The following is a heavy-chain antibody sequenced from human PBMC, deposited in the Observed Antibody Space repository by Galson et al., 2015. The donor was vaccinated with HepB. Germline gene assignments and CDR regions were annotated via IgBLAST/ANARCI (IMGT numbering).Heavy chain of an antibody. D-gene: IGHD1-26*01. CDR3: ARVGRDNYYFDY. Sequence: SLRLSCAASGFTFSSYGMHWVRQAPGKGLEWVAVIWYDGSNKYYADSVKGRFTISRDNSKNTLYLQMNSLRAEDTAVYYCARVGRDNYYFDYWGQGTLVTVSS. CDR2: IWYDGSNK. V-gene: IGHV3-33*01. J-gene: IGHJ4*02. CDR1: GFTFSSYG.